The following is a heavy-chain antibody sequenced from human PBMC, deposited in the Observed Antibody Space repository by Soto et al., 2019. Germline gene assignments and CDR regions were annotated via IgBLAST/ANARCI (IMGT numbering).Heavy chain of an antibody. CDR3: ARDRGSGWLTFDY. CDR2: IYYSGST. D-gene: IGHD6-19*01. J-gene: IGHJ4*02. CDR1: GGSISSYY. Sequence: PSETLSLTCTVSGGSISSYYWSWIRQPPGKGLEWIGYIYYSGSTNYNPSLKSRVTISVDTSKNQFSLKLTSVTAADTAVYYCARDRGSGWLTFDYWGQGTLLTVSS. V-gene: IGHV4-59*12.